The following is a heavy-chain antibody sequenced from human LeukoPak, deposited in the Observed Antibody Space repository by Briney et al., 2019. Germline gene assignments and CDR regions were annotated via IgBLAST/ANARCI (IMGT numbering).Heavy chain of an antibody. CDR3: TRDEGAFRGTSHYHP. CDR1: GGSFSGYY. Sequence: SETLSLTCAVYGGSFSGYYWSWIRQPPGKGLEWIGEINHSGSTNYNPSLKSRVTISVDTSKNQFSLKLSSVTPEDTALYFCTRDEGAFRGTSHYHPWGQGTLVTVSS. D-gene: IGHD3-16*01. V-gene: IGHV4-34*01. J-gene: IGHJ4*02. CDR2: INHSGST.